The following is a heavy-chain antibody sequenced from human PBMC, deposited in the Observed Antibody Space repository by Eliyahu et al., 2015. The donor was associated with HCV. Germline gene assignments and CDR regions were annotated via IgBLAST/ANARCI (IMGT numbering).Heavy chain of an antibody. J-gene: IGHJ4*02. CDR1: GFTFSTYD. CDR3: VKGGWLDY. Sequence: EVQLLESGGGLVQPGGSLRLSCAASGFTFSTYDMNWVRQAPGKGLEWVSGISVSGDNTHYPDSVKGRFTISRDNSRNTLYLQMNSLRAEDTAVYYCVKGGWLDYWGQGTLVTVSS. CDR2: ISVSGDNT. V-gene: IGHV3-23*01.